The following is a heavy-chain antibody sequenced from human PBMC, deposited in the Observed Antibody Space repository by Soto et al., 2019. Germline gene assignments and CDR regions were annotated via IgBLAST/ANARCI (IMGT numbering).Heavy chain of an antibody. CDR3: AILILTGPSDY. D-gene: IGHD3-9*01. CDR2: ISGSGGST. V-gene: IGHV3-23*01. CDR1: GFSLLSYA. J-gene: IGHJ4*02. Sequence: GGSLTLSCAASGFSLLSYAMSWVRQAPGKGLEWVSAISGSGGSTYYADSVKGRFTISRDNSKNTLYLQMNSLRAEDTAVYYCAILILTGPSDYWGQGTLVTVSS.